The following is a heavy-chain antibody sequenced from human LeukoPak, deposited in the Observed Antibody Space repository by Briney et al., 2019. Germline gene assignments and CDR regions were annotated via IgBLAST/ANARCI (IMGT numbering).Heavy chain of an antibody. V-gene: IGHV1-24*01. J-gene: IGHJ6*03. CDR2: FDPEDGET. D-gene: IGHD5-18*01. CDR1: GYTLTELS. CDR3: AREKRGYSYGYQSSAYYYYYMDV. Sequence: ASVKVSCKVSGYTLTELSMHWVRQAPGKGLEWMGGFDPEDGETIYAQKFQGRVTMTEDTSTDTAYMELSSLRSEDTAVYYCAREKRGYSYGYQSSAYYYYYMDVWGKGTTVTVSS.